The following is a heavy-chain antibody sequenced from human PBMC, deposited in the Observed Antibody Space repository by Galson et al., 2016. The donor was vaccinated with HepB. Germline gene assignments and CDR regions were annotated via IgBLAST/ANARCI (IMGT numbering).Heavy chain of an antibody. CDR1: GGSMNSVGYS. V-gene: IGHV4-31*03. CDR3: ARELTPEAFDI. J-gene: IGHJ3*02. CDR2: ILYTGTT. Sequence: PLSLTCTVSGGSMNSVGYSWSWLRQHPGKGLEWIGYILYTGTTHYNPSLKSRLTMSVDTSKNQFSLKLSSVTAADTAVYYCARELTPEAFDIWGQGTMVIVSS. D-gene: IGHD4-23*01.